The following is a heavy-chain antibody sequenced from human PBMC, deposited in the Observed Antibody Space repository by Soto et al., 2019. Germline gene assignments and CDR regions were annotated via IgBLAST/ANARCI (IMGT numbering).Heavy chain of an antibody. D-gene: IGHD3-3*01. CDR1: GGTFSGYY. CDR2: INHSGST. CDR3: ARGAAHITSFGVVIRPWFDP. Sequence: SETLSLTCAVYGGTFSGYYWSWIRQPPGKGLEWIGEINHSGSTNYNPSLKSRVTISVDTSKNQFSLKLSSVTAADTAVYYCARGAAHITSFGVVIRPWFDPWGQGTLVTVSS. V-gene: IGHV4-34*01. J-gene: IGHJ5*02.